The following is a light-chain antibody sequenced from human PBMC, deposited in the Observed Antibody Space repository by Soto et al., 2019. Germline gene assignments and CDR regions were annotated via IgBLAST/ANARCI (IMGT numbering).Light chain of an antibody. Sequence: IHLSQTPSSVSASVGSRVTITCRSSQGASTWLAWYQQRPRSAPKLLIYGASTLQIGVPSRFSGSGSGTDFNLTINSLQPDDFATYYCQQYYSYPRTFGQGTKV. CDR3: QQYYSYPRT. CDR1: QGASTW. J-gene: IGKJ1*01. V-gene: IGKV1-12*01. CDR2: GAS.